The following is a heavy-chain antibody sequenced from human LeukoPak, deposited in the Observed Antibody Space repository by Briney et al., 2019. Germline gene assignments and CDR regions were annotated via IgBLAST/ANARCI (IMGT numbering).Heavy chain of an antibody. CDR2: ISSSSSSI. CDR1: GFTFSSYS. CDR3: ASAYCSGGSCYYFFDY. J-gene: IGHJ4*02. V-gene: IGHV3-21*01. D-gene: IGHD2-15*01. Sequence: GGSLRLSCATSGFTFSSYSMNWVRQAPGKGLEWVSYISSSSSSIYYSDSVKGRFIISRDNAKNSLYLQMNSLRAEDTDVYYCASAYCSGGSCYYFFDYWGQGTLVTVSS.